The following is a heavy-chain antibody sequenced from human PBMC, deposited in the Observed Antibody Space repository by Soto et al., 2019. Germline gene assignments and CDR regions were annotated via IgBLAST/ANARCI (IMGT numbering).Heavy chain of an antibody. CDR1: GGSLNSGDYY. V-gene: IGHV4-31*03. Sequence: QVQLQELGPGLVKPSETLSLTCTVSGGSLNSGDYYWTWIRQYPGKGLEWIGNIYYNGITNYNPSLQSRVAISVDTSKNQFSLKLDSVTAADTAVYYCTRTEYRWCGLLIVRTCFDPWGQGIQVTVSS. J-gene: IGHJ5*02. CDR3: TRTEYRWCGLLIVRTCFDP. D-gene: IGHD2-8*02. CDR2: IYYNGIT.